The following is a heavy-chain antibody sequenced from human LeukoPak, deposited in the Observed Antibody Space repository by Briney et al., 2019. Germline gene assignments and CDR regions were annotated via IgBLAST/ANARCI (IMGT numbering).Heavy chain of an antibody. Sequence: GASVKVSCKASGYTFTSYGISWVRQAPGQGLEWMGWINTNTGNPTYAQGFTGRFVFSLDTSVSTAYLQISSLKAEDTAVYYCARAQNPLNYDILTGYWVGYYYYYMDVWGKGTTVTVSS. V-gene: IGHV7-4-1*02. CDR2: INTNTGNP. CDR3: ARAQNPLNYDILTGYWVGYYYYYMDV. CDR1: GYTFTSYG. D-gene: IGHD3-9*01. J-gene: IGHJ6*03.